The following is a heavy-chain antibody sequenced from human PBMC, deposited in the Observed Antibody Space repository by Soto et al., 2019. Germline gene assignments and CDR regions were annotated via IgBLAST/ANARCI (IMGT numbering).Heavy chain of an antibody. V-gene: IGHV4-59*01. J-gene: IGHJ6*03. Sequence: SETLSLSCTVSGGSISSYYWSWIRQPPGKGLEWIGYIYYSGSTNYNPSLKSRVTISVDTSKNQFSLKLNSVTAADTAVYYCARDLWGYCGADCYPLDVWGKGTTVTVS. D-gene: IGHD2-21*02. CDR3: ARDLWGYCGADCYPLDV. CDR2: IYYSGST. CDR1: GGSISSYY.